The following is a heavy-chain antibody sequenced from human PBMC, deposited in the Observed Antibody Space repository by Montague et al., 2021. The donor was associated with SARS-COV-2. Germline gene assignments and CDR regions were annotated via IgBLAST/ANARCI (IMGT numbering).Heavy chain of an antibody. CDR2: VFKSGGT. CDR1: GGSITDYS. CDR3: ARRASSFDNWFDL. J-gene: IGHJ5*02. V-gene: IGHV4-59*08. D-gene: IGHD3-10*01. Sequence: SETLSLTCTVSGGSITDYSWTWIRQPPGKALEWIGYVFKSGGTSYNPSLKSRVTMSVDTSKSHLSLRLTSVTAADTAVYYCARRASSFDNWFDLWGQGALVTVSS.